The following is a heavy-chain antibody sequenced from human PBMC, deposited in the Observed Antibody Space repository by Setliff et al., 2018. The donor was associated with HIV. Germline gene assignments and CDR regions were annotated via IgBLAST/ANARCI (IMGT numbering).Heavy chain of an antibody. CDR1: GETFSSYA. CDR2: IIPIFATT. CDR3: AHMATQWDGFDI. Sequence: RASVKVSCKASGETFSSYAINWVRQAPGQGLEWMGVIIPIFATTNYAQTFQGRLTITAYQSTTTAYMKLSGLTSKDTAVYFCAHMATQWDGFDIWGQGTMVTVSS. V-gene: IGHV1-69*13. J-gene: IGHJ3*02. D-gene: IGHD2-8*01.